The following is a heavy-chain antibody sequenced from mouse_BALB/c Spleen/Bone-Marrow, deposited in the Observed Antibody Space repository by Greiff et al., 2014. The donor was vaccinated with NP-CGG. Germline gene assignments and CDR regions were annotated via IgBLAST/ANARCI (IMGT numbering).Heavy chain of an antibody. J-gene: IGHJ2*01. V-gene: IGHV5-6-5*01. D-gene: IGHD2-3*01. CDR1: GFTFSSYA. CDR3: AREVDGWYYFDY. CDR2: ISSGGST. Sequence: EVQLVESGGGLVKPEGSLKLSCAASGFTFSSYAMSWVRQTPEKRLEWVASISSGGSTYYPDSVKGRFTISRDNARNILYLQMSSLRSEDTAMYYCAREVDGWYYFDYWGQGTTLTVSS.